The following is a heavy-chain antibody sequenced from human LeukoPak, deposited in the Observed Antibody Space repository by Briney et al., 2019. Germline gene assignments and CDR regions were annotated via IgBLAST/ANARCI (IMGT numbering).Heavy chain of an antibody. D-gene: IGHD2-2*02. V-gene: IGHV3-30*02. CDR1: GFTFSSYG. Sequence: GGSLRLSCAASGFTFSSYGMHWVRQAPGKGLEWVAFIRYDGSNRYYADSVKGRFSISRDNSKNIPYLQMNSLRAEDTAVYYCAKDPRDCRTTNCYMAAAGFDYWGQGTLVTVSS. CDR3: AKDPRDCRTTNCYMAAAGFDY. J-gene: IGHJ4*02. CDR2: IRYDGSNR.